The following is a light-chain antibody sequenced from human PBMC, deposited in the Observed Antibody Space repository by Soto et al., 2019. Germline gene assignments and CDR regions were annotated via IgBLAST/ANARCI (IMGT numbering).Light chain of an antibody. V-gene: IGLV2-14*01. CDR2: DVS. CDR3: SSYTSSTV. Sequence: QSALTQPASVSGSPGQSITISCTGTSSDVGGYNYVSWYQQHPGKAPKLMIYDVSNRPSGVSNRFSGSKSGNTASLTISGLQAEDEADYYFSSYTSSTVFGGGTKVTVL. CDR1: SSDVGGYNY. J-gene: IGLJ2*01.